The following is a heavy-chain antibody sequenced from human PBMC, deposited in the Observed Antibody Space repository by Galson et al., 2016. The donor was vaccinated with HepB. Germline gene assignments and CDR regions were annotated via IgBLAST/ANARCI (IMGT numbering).Heavy chain of an antibody. CDR1: GYTFTGYH. Sequence: SVKVSCKASGYTFTGYHLHWVRQAPGQGLEWMGFINPNSGGTNYTQKFQGRVTTTRDTSISTAYMEVSRLRSNDTAFYYCAREVATAIKEVGLDSWGQGTLVTVSS. V-gene: IGHV1-2*02. CDR3: AREVATAIKEVGLDS. D-gene: IGHD5-12*01. CDR2: INPNSGGT. J-gene: IGHJ4*02.